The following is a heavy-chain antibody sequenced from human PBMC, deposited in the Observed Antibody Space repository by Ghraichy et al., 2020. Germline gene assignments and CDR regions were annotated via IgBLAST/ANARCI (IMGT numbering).Heavy chain of an antibody. J-gene: IGHJ4*02. CDR2: IKQDGSEK. Sequence: GGSLRLSCAASGFTFSRYWMSWVRQAPGKGLEWVANIKQDGSEKYYVDSVKGRFTITRDNAKTSLYLQMNSLRAEDTAVYYCARDSGQYFYDSSGYYRGSNPLFDYWGQGTLVTVSS. D-gene: IGHD3-22*01. V-gene: IGHV3-7*01. CDR3: ARDSGQYFYDSSGYYRGSNPLFDY. CDR1: GFTFSRYW.